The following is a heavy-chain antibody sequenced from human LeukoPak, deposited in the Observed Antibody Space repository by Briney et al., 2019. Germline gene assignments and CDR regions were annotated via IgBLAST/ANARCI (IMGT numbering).Heavy chain of an antibody. J-gene: IGHJ3*02. CDR3: AREVGATADGAFDI. D-gene: IGHD1-26*01. Sequence: SETLSLTCTVSGGSISSYYWSWIRQPPGKGLEWIGYIYYSGSTNYNPSLKSRVAISVDTSKNQFSLKPSSVTAADTAVYYCAREVGATADGAFDIWGQGTMVTVSS. CDR1: GGSISSYY. V-gene: IGHV4-59*01. CDR2: IYYSGST.